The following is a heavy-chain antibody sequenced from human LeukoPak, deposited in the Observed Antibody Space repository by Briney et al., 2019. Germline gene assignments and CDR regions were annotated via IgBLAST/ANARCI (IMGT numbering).Heavy chain of an antibody. V-gene: IGHV4-39*01. CDR3: ARLLRSFDP. CDR1: GGSIRSISYY. Sequence: SDTLSLTCTVSGGSIRSISYYWGWIRQPPGKGLEWIGSIYYSGSTYYNPSLKSRVTISVDTSKNQFSLKLSSVTAADTAVYYCARLLRSFDPWGQGTLVTVSS. CDR2: IYYSGST. D-gene: IGHD3-16*01. J-gene: IGHJ5*02.